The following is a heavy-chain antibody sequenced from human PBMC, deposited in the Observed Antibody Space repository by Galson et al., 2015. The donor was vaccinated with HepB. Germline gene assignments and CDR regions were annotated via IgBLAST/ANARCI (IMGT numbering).Heavy chain of an antibody. CDR1: GGTFSSYA. Sequence: SVKVSCKASGGTFSSYAISWVRQAPGQGLEWMGRIIPILGIANYAQKFQGRVTITADKSTSTAYMELSSLRSEDTAVYYCARDQPGIAAAGFDYWGQGTLVTVSS. D-gene: IGHD6-13*01. CDR2: IIPILGIA. CDR3: ARDQPGIAAAGFDY. V-gene: IGHV1-69*04. J-gene: IGHJ4*02.